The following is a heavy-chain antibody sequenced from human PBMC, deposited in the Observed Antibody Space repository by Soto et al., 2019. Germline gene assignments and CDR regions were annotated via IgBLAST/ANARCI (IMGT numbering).Heavy chain of an antibody. CDR1: GGSISSRGCY. CDR2: IYYSGST. V-gene: IGHV4-39*01. J-gene: IGHJ5*02. CDR3: ATSNWFDP. Sequence: QLQLQESGPGLVKPSETLSLTCTVSGGSISSRGCYWGWIRQPPGKGLEWIGTIYYSGSTYYNPSLKSRVTISVDTSKNQFSLKLSSVTAADPAVYYCATSNWFDPWGQGTLVTVSS.